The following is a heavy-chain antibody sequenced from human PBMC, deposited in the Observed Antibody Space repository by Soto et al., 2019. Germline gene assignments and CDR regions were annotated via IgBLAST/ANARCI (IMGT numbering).Heavy chain of an antibody. CDR3: ARVPLVEDCGNYDFDY. J-gene: IGHJ4*02. D-gene: IGHD4-17*01. V-gene: IGHV1-69*02. Sequence: QVQLVQSGAEVKKPGSSVKVSCKASGGTFSSYTFSWVRQTPGQGLEWMGRIIPILDIANYAQKFQGRVTITADRSTSTAYMELSSLRSEDTAIYYCARVPLVEDCGNYDFDYWGQGTLVTVSS. CDR2: IIPILDIA. CDR1: GGTFSSYT.